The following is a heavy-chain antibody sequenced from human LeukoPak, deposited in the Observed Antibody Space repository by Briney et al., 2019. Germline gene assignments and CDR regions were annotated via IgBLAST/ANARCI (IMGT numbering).Heavy chain of an antibody. Sequence: GGSLRLSCAASGFTFDDYGMSWVRQAPGKGLEWVSGINWNGGSTGYADSVKGRFTISRDNAKNSLYLQMNSLRAEDTALYYCARSLYYDSSGYYFDWGQGTLVTVSS. CDR2: INWNGGST. V-gene: IGHV3-20*04. J-gene: IGHJ4*02. CDR1: GFTFDDYG. CDR3: ARSLYYDSSGYYFD. D-gene: IGHD3-22*01.